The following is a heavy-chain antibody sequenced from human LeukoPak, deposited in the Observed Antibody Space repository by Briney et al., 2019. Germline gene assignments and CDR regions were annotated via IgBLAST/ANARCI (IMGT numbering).Heavy chain of an antibody. Sequence: PSETLSLTCTVSGGSISSSSYYWGWIRQPPGKGLEWIGSIYYSGSTYYNPSLKSRATISVDTSKNQFSLKLSSVTAADTAVYYCARLDYDSGNYPYYFDYWGQGTLVTVSS. CDR2: IYYSGST. CDR1: GGSISSSSYY. V-gene: IGHV4-39*01. D-gene: IGHD3-10*01. J-gene: IGHJ4*02. CDR3: ARLDYDSGNYPYYFDY.